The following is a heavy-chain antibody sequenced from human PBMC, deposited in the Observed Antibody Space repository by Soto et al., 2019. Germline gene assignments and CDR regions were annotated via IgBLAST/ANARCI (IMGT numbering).Heavy chain of an antibody. J-gene: IGHJ4*02. V-gene: IGHV3-30-3*01. CDR2: ISDDGSNK. CDR3: ARDRFASSWSYFDY. CDR1: GFTFSNYA. Sequence: GGSLRLSCAASGFTFSNYALHWVRQAPGKGLEWVAVISDDGSNKYYADSVKDRFTISRDNSKNTLYLQMNSLRAEDTAVYYCARDRFASSWSYFDYWGQGTPVTVSS. D-gene: IGHD6-13*01.